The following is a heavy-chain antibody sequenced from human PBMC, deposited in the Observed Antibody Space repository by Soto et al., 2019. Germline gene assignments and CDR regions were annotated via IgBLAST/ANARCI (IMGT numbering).Heavy chain of an antibody. CDR1: GFTFSGSA. CDR2: IRSKANSYAT. D-gene: IGHD3-3*01. CDR3: TALKITIFGVVPMDA. V-gene: IGHV3-73*01. Sequence: GGSLRLSCAASGFTFSGSAMHWVRQASGKGLEWVGRIRSKANSYATAYAASVKGRFTISRDDSKNTAYLQMNSLKTEDTAVYYCTALKITIFGVVPMDAWGQGTTVTVSS. J-gene: IGHJ6*02.